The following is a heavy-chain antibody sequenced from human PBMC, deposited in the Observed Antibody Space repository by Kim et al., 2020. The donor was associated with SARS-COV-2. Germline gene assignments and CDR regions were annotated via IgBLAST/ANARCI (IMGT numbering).Heavy chain of an antibody. J-gene: IGHJ3*02. CDR2: IYYSGST. CDR3: AREGDYYDYVWGSPHAFDI. Sequence: SETLSLTCTVSGGSISSYYWSWIRQPPGKGLEWIGYIYYSGSTNYNPSLKSRVTISVDTSKNQFSLKLSSVTAADTAVYYCAREGDYYDYVWGSPHAFDIWGQGTMVTVSS. CDR1: GGSISSYY. V-gene: IGHV4-59*01. D-gene: IGHD3-16*01.